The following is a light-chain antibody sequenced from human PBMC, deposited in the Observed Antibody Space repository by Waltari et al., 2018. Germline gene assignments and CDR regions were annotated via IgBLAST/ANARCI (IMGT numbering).Light chain of an antibody. J-gene: IGKJ2*01. Sequence: DIQMNQSPSTLSASVGDRVTITCRASQSISTWLVWYQQKPGKAPNLLIYKASNLESGVPSRFSCSGFGTEFTLTISSLQPDDFATYYCQQYSTYYTFGQGTKLEIK. V-gene: IGKV1-5*03. CDR2: KAS. CDR3: QQYSTYYT. CDR1: QSISTW.